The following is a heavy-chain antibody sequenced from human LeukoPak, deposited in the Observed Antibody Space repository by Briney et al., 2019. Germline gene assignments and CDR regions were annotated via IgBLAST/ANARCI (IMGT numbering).Heavy chain of an antibody. J-gene: IGHJ4*02. CDR3: ARGSWTSIAVAGPFDY. V-gene: IGHV1-69*13. CDR2: IIPISGTA. Sequence: GASVKVSCKASGGTFSSYAISWVRQAPGQGLEWMGGIIPISGTANYAQKFQGRVTITADESTSTAYMELSSLRSEDTAVYYCARGSWTSIAVAGPFDYWGQGTLVTVSS. CDR1: GGTFSSYA. D-gene: IGHD6-19*01.